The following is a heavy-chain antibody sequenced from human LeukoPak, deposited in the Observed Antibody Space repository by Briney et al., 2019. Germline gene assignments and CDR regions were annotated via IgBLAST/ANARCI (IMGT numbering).Heavy chain of an antibody. D-gene: IGHD5-24*01. Sequence: GGSLRLSCVVSGFSLSNYAMSWVRQAPGKGLEWVAVIWYDGSNKYYADSVKGRFTISRDNSKNTLYLQMNSLRAEDTAVYYCARDKSLQYFFYMDVWSKGTTVTVSS. V-gene: IGHV3-33*08. J-gene: IGHJ6*03. CDR2: IWYDGSNK. CDR1: GFSLSNYA. CDR3: ARDKSLQYFFYMDV.